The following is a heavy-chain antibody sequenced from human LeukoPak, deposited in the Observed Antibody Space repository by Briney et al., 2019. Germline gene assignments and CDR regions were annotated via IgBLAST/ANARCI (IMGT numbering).Heavy chain of an antibody. J-gene: IGHJ4*02. CDR2: MQNDGSEK. CDR1: GFRFSTSA. V-gene: IGHV3-30*02. Sequence: GGSLRLSCAASGFRFSTSAMDWVRHAPGKGLEWVAFMQNDGSEKHYADSVKGRVTISRDISKNTLYLQINSLRIEDTAVYYCARGFDYGFHYWGQGTLVTVSS. D-gene: IGHD4-17*01. CDR3: ARGFDYGFHY.